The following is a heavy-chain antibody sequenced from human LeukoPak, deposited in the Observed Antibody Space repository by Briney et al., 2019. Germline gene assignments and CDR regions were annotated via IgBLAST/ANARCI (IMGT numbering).Heavy chain of an antibody. CDR3: ARDTYYYDSRYDY. CDR1: GGSISSSSYY. V-gene: IGHV4-39*07. CDR2: IYYSGST. D-gene: IGHD3-22*01. Sequence: SETLSLTCTVSGGSISSSSYYWGWIRQPPGKGLEWIGGIYYSGSTYYNPSLKSRVTISVDTSKNQFSLKLSSVTAADTAVYYCARDTYYYDSRYDYWGQGTLVTVSS. J-gene: IGHJ4*02.